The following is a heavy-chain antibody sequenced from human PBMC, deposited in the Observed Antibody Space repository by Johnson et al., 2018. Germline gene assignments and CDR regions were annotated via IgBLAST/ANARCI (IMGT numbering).Heavy chain of an antibody. D-gene: IGHD2-21*02. CDR1: GFTFSSYA. J-gene: IGHJ3*02. CDR3: ARYCGGDCYDAFDI. Sequence: QVQLVESGGGVVQPGRSLRLSCAASGFTFSSYAMHWVRQAPGKGLEWVAVISYDGSNKYYADSVKGRFTISRDNSKNPLYLQMNSLRAEATAVYYCARYCGGDCYDAFDIWGQGTMVTVSS. V-gene: IGHV3-30*14. CDR2: ISYDGSNK.